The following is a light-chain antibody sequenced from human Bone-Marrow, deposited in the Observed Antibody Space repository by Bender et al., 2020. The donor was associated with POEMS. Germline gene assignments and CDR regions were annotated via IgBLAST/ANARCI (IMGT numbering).Light chain of an antibody. Sequence: SYVLTQPPSVSVAPGKTARITCEAHTIGFKGVHWYQHKPGQAPVLVVHDDSDRPSGIPERFSGSKSGNTATLTISTVEAGDEADYYCQLWDLTSDPVGVFGGGTKLTV. CDR3: QLWDLTSDPVGV. J-gene: IGLJ3*02. V-gene: IGLV3-21*03. CDR2: DDS. CDR1: TIGFKG.